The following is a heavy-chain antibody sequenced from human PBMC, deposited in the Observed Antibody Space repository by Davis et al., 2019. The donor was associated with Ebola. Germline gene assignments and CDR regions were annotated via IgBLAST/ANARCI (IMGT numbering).Heavy chain of an antibody. Sequence: PGGSLRLSCAASGFTVSTNYMSWVRQAPGKGLEWVSVIYSGGATYYAESVKGRFTISRDNFKNTLYLQMNSLRAEDTAVYYCATTPHGMENWFDPWGQGTLVTVSS. D-gene: IGHD1-26*01. CDR2: IYSGGAT. V-gene: IGHV3-53*01. CDR3: ATTPHGMENWFDP. CDR1: GFTVSTNY. J-gene: IGHJ5*02.